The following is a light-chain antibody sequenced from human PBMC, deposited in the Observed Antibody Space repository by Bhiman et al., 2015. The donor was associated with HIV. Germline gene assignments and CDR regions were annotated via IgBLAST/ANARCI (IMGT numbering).Light chain of an antibody. CDR2: QDN. V-gene: IGLV3-1*01. CDR3: QAWDRDTYGYV. J-gene: IGLJ1*01. CDR1: NLGHKY. Sequence: SYELTQPPSVSVSPGQTASITCSGDNLGHKYACWYQQKPGQSPVLVIYQDNKRPSGIPERFSGSNSGNTATLTISGTQPMDEGDYYCQAWDRDTYGYVFGAATTVTVL.